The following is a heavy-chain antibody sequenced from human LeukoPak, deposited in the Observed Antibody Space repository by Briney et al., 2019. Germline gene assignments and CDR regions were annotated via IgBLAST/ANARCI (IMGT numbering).Heavy chain of an antibody. Sequence: PGGSLRLSCAASGFTFSGYGMNWVRQAPGKGLEWVSYIRSTYSTIHYADSVKGQFTISRDDAKNSLYLQMNSLRDEDTAVYYCARDRSNTAAPSLSSWGQRTLVIVSS. V-gene: IGHV3-48*02. CDR3: ARDRSNTAAPSLSS. D-gene: IGHD1-26*01. J-gene: IGHJ5*02. CDR2: IRSTYSTI. CDR1: GFTFSGYG.